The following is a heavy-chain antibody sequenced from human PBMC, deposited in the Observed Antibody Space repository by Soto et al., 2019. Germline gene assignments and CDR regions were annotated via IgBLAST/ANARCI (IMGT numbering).Heavy chain of an antibody. D-gene: IGHD2-21*02. CDR2: FNPANQNT. Sequence: QVQLVQSGTEVKRPGASVKVSCKASGYTFSNYGVSWMRQAPGQGLEWVGWFNPANQNTNYAQKFQDRVTMTADTSTSTAYMELRGLRSDDTAVYYCARVKFGDPFDFWGQGTLVTVSS. CDR3: ARVKFGDPFDF. V-gene: IGHV1-18*01. J-gene: IGHJ4*02. CDR1: GYTFSNYG.